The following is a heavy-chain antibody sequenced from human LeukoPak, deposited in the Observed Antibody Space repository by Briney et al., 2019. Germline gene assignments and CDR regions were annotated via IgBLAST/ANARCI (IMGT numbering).Heavy chain of an antibody. CDR1: GFTFSSYS. CDR3: ARASYDCSSTSCYSGYYYMDV. D-gene: IGHD2-2*01. CDR2: ISSSSSYI. Sequence: GGSLRLSCAASGFTFSSYSMNWVRQAPGKGLEWVSSISSSSSYIYYADSVKGRFTISRDNAKNSLYLQMNSLRAEDAALYYCARASYDCSSTSCYSGYYYMDVWGKGTTVTVSS. V-gene: IGHV3-21*04. J-gene: IGHJ6*03.